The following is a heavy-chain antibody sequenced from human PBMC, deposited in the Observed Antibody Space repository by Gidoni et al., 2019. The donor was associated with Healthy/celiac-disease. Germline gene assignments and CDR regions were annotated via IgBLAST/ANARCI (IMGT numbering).Heavy chain of an antibody. Sequence: QVQLVQSGAEVKKPGASVKVSCKASGYTFTSYGISWVRQAPGQGLEWMGWIRAYNGNTNYAQKLQGRVTMATDTSTSTAYMELRSLRSDDTAVYYCARDGDRYCSSTSCPPRYYYYYGMDVWGQGTTVTVSS. CDR1: GYTFTSYG. J-gene: IGHJ6*02. D-gene: IGHD2-2*01. V-gene: IGHV1-18*01. CDR2: IRAYNGNT. CDR3: ARDGDRYCSSTSCPPRYYYYYGMDV.